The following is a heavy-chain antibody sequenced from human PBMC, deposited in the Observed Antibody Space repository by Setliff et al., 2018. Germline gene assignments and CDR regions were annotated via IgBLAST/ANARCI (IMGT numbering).Heavy chain of an antibody. CDR1: GGSISNYY. J-gene: IGHJ4*02. Sequence: SETLSLTCTVSGGSISNYYWSWIRQPAGKGLEWIGRIYTSGSTNYNPSLKSRVTMSVDTSKNQFSLKLSSVTAADTAVYYCVRHFLYYSGWSLYYFDYWGQGALVTVSS. CDR2: IYTSGST. CDR3: VRHFLYYSGWSLYYFDY. D-gene: IGHD6-19*01. V-gene: IGHV4-4*07.